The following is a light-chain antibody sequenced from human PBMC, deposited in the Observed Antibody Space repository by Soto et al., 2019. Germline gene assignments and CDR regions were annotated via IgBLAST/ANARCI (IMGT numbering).Light chain of an antibody. V-gene: IGKV3-15*01. CDR2: GAS. Sequence: EIVMTQSPATLSVSPGERATLSCRASQSVSGNLAWYQQKPGQAPRLLIYGASTRATGIPARFSGSGSGTDLTLTSISLQPEDVAVYYCQQYNNWPPITFGQGTKLEIK. J-gene: IGKJ2*01. CDR1: QSVSGN. CDR3: QQYNNWPPIT.